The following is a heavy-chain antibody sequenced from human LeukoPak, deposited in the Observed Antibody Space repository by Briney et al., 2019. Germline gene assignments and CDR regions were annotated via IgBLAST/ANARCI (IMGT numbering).Heavy chain of an antibody. CDR1: GGSISSSNW. D-gene: IGHD3-22*01. Sequence: PSGTLSLTCAVSGGSISSSNWWSWVRPPPGKGLEWIGEIYHSGSTNYNPSLKSRVTISVDKSKNQFSLKLSSVTAADTAVYYCARDNDSSGSHPPRAFDIWGQGTMVTVSS. CDR2: IYHSGST. CDR3: ARDNDSSGSHPPRAFDI. J-gene: IGHJ3*02. V-gene: IGHV4-4*02.